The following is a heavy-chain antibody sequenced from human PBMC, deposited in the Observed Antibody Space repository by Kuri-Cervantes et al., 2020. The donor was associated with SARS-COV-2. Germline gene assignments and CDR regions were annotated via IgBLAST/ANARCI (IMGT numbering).Heavy chain of an antibody. D-gene: IGHD2-2*01. V-gene: IGHV4-34*01. CDR2: INHSGST. CDR1: GGSFSGYY. CDR3: ARAGKSKRGTGPKYQLLNNWFDP. J-gene: IGHJ5*02. Sequence: ESLKISCAVYGGSFSGYYWSWIRQPPGKGLEWIGEINHSGSTNYNPSLKSRVTISVDTSKNQFTLKLCSVTAADTAVYYCARAGKSKRGTGPKYQLLNNWFDPWGQGTLVTVSS.